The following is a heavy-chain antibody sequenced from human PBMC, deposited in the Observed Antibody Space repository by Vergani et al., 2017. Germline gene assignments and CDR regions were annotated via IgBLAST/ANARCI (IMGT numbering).Heavy chain of an antibody. CDR3: ARDLLPGTLLLLAY. CDR1: VFTFSDYY. D-gene: IGHD1-7*01. CDR2: ISGSGHTK. J-gene: IGHJ4*02. Sequence: QVQLVESGGGLVKPGGSLRLSCAASVFTFSDYYMTWIRQAPGKGLEWISYISGSGHTKYYADSVKGRFAISRDNAKNSLYLQMNNLRVEDTAVYYCARDLLPGTLLLLAYWGQGTLISVSS. V-gene: IGHV3-11*04.